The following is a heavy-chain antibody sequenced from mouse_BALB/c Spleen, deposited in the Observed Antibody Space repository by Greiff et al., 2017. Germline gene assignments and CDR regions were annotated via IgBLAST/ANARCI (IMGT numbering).Heavy chain of an antibody. J-gene: IGHJ4*01. CDR3: ARCNDGNYGSYAMDY. CDR1: GYSITSDYA. Sequence: EGHLVESGPGLVKPSQSLSLTCTVTGYSITSDYAWNWIRQFPGNKLEWMGYISYSGSTSYNPSLKSRISITRDTSKNQFFLQLNSVTTEDTATYYCARCNDGNYGSYAMDYWGQGTSVTVSS. CDR2: ISYSGST. D-gene: IGHD2-3*01. V-gene: IGHV3-2*02.